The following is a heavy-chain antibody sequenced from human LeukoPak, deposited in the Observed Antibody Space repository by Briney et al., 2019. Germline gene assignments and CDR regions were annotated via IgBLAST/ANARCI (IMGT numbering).Heavy chain of an antibody. CDR2: ISSTSIYR. D-gene: IGHD3-22*01. V-gene: IGHV3-21*04. J-gene: IGHJ4*02. CDR1: GFTFSAYS. CDR3: AKDSNYYDSSGPHDY. Sequence: GGSLRLSCAASGFTFSAYSMNWVRQAPGKGLEWVSSISSTSIYRYYGDSVKGRFTISRDNSKNTLYLQMNSLRAEDTAVYYCAKDSNYYDSSGPHDYWGQGTLVTVSS.